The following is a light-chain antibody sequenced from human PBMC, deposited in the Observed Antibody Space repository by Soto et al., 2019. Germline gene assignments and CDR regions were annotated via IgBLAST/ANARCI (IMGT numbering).Light chain of an antibody. CDR1: QSVLYSSNNKNY. CDR2: WAS. CDR3: QQYFSSPQT. Sequence: DIVMTQSPDSLAVSLGERATINCKSSQSVLYSSNNKNYLAWYQQKPGQPPKLLIYWASTRESGVPDRFSGSGSGTDFTLSISTLQAEDVEVYHCQQYFSSPQTFGQGTKVEIK. V-gene: IGKV4-1*01. J-gene: IGKJ1*01.